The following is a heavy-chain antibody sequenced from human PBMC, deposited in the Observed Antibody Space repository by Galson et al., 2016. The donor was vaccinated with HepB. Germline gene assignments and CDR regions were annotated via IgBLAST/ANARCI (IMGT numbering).Heavy chain of an antibody. V-gene: IGHV3-48*04. CDR1: GFTFRSYS. CDR3: ARSVEGSFDY. J-gene: IGHJ4*02. D-gene: IGHD5/OR15-5a*01. CDR2: ISVHYTI. Sequence: SLRLSCAASGFTFRSYSMNWVRQAPGQGLEWVSYISVHYTIYYAGSVRGRFTISRDNAKNSVYLQMNNLRAEDTAVYFCARSVEGSFDYWGQGALVTVSS.